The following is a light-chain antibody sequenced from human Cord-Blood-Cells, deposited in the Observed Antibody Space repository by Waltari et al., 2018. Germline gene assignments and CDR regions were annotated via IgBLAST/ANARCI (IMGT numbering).Light chain of an antibody. CDR1: SRDVGSYNL. V-gene: IGLV2-23*01. J-gene: IGLJ2*01. CDR2: EGS. CDR3: CSYAGSSTPVV. Sequence: QSALTQPASVSGSPGQSITISSTGTSRDVGSYNLSSWYQQPPGKAPKLMIYEGSKRHSGVSNRFSGSKSGNTASLTISGLQAEDEADYYCCSYAGSSTPVVFGGGTKLTVL.